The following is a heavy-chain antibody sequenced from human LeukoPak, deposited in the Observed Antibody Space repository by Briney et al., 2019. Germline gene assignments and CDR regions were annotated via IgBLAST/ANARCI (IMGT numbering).Heavy chain of an antibody. V-gene: IGHV4-34*01. Sequence: SETLSLTCAVYGGSFSGYYWSWIRQPPGKGLEWVGEINHSGSTNYNPSLKSRVTISVDTSKNQFSLKLSSVTAADTAVYYCARFRKGWELAPHAFDIWGQGTMVTVSS. J-gene: IGHJ3*02. D-gene: IGHD1-26*01. CDR1: GGSFSGYY. CDR3: ARFRKGWELAPHAFDI. CDR2: INHSGST.